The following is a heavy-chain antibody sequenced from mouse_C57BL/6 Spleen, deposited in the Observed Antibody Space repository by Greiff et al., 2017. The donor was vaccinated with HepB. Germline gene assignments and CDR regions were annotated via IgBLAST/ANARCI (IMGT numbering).Heavy chain of an antibody. J-gene: IGHJ2*01. CDR3: TRVRHVDY. CDR2: IDPETGGT. V-gene: IGHV1-15*01. Sequence: VKLVESGAELVRPGASVTLSCKASGYTFTDYEMHWVKQTPVHGLEWIGAIDPETGGTAYNQKFKGKAILTADKSSSTAYMELRSLTSEDSAVYYCTRVRHVDYWGQGTTLTVSS. CDR1: GYTFTDYE. D-gene: IGHD3-1*01.